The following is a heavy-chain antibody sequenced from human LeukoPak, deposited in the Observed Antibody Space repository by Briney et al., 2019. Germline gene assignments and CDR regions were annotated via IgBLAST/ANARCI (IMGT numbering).Heavy chain of an antibody. CDR1: GFTFSNAW. CDR3: TAGPVLRFLERSEFDY. Sequence: PGGSLRLSCAASGFTFSNAWMSWFRQAPAKGLEWVGRIKSKTDGGTTDYAAPVKGRFTISRDDSKNTLYLQMNSLKTEDTAVYYCTAGPVLRFLERSEFDYWGQGTLVTVSS. D-gene: IGHD3-3*01. V-gene: IGHV3-15*01. J-gene: IGHJ4*02. CDR2: IKSKTDGGTT.